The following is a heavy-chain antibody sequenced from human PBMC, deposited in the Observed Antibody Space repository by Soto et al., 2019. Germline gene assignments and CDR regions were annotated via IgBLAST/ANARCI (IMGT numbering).Heavy chain of an antibody. CDR2: INGGNGNT. V-gene: IGHV1-3*01. CDR3: ARDDSGFSGSHYIDYFNY. D-gene: IGHD1-26*01. CDR1: GNTVPNYA. J-gene: IGHJ4*02. Sequence: GASVKVSCKASGNTVPNYAIHWVRQAPGQRLEWMGWINGGNGNTYYSEHFRGRVTFTRDTSADTVYMQLSSLTSEDTAVYYCARDDSGFSGSHYIDYFNYWGQGALVTVLL.